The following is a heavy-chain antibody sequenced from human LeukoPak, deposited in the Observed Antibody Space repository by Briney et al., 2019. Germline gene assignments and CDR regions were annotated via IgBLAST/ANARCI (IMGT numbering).Heavy chain of an antibody. D-gene: IGHD6-19*01. CDR1: GGSISTYY. CDR2: VSYSGNT. J-gene: IGHJ6*02. CDR3: ARAGYCSATSCQWVPLV. V-gene: IGHV4-59*01. Sequence: SETLSLTCTVSGGSISTYYWVWIRQSPGKELEWIRYVSYSGNTNYNPPLKSRVTISVDTSKNQLSLKLSSMTAAGTAVYYCARAGYCSATSCQWVPLVWGQGTTVTVSS.